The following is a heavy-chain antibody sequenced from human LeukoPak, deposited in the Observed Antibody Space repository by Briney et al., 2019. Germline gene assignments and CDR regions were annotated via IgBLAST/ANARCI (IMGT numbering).Heavy chain of an antibody. D-gene: IGHD6-25*01. CDR1: GGSISSYY. Sequence: SETLSLTCTVSGGSISSYYWSWIRQPPGKGLEWIGYIYYSGSTYYNPSLKSRVTISVDRSKNQFSLKLSSVTAADTAVYYCARGGIPYYFDYWGQGTLVTVSS. CDR2: IYYSGST. CDR3: ARGGIPYYFDY. V-gene: IGHV4-59*12. J-gene: IGHJ4*02.